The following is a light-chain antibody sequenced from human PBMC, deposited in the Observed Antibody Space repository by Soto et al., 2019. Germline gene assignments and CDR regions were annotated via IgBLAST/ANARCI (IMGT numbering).Light chain of an antibody. CDR2: GAS. CDR1: LTVGTN. J-gene: IGKJ1*01. CDR3: QHHNNWPPGT. V-gene: IGKV3-15*01. Sequence: EVVMTQSPATLSVSPGERATLSCRASLTVGTNLAWYQHKPGQPPRLLIYGASTRATGTPARFNGSGSGTDFTLTISSLQSEDFAVYYCQHHNNWPPGTFGQGTKVEIK.